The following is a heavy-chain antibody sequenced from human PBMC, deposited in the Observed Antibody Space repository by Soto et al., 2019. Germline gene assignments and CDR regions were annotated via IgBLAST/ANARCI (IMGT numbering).Heavy chain of an antibody. Sequence: GGSLRLSCAASGFTFSSYAMSWVRQAPGKGLEWVSAISGSGGSTYYADSVKGRFTISRDNSKNTLYLQMNSLRAEDTAVYYCAKGVRRCSSTSCYAYYYYGMDVWGQGTTVTVSS. D-gene: IGHD2-2*01. J-gene: IGHJ6*02. V-gene: IGHV3-23*01. CDR2: ISGSGGST. CDR3: AKGVRRCSSTSCYAYYYYGMDV. CDR1: GFTFSSYA.